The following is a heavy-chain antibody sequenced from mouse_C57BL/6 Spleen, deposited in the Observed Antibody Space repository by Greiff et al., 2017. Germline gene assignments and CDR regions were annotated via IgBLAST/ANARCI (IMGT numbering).Heavy chain of an antibody. CDR3: ARRRRAYAMDY. D-gene: IGHD3-1*01. V-gene: IGHV1-53*01. CDR1: GYTFTSYR. CDR2: INPSNGGT. Sequence: QVQLQQPGTELVKPGASVKLSCKASGYTFTSYRMHRVKQRPGQGLEWIGNINPSNGGTNYNEKFKSKATLTVDKSSSTAYMQLSSLTSYDSSVYYCARRRRAYAMDYWGQGTSVTVSS. J-gene: IGHJ4*01.